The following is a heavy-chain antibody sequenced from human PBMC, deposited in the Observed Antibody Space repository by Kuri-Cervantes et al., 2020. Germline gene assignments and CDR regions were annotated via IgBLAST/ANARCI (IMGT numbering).Heavy chain of an antibody. CDR2: IYWDDDK. CDR3: AHALIDYYGSGSPFNWFDP. Sequence: SGPTLVKPTQTLTLTCTFSGFSLSTSGVGVGWIRQPPGKALEWLALIYWDDDKRYGPSLKSRLTITKDTSKNQVVLTMTNMDPVDTATYYRAHALIDYYGSGSPFNWFDPWGQGTLVTVSS. V-gene: IGHV2-5*05. J-gene: IGHJ5*02. CDR1: GFSLSTSGVG. D-gene: IGHD3-10*01.